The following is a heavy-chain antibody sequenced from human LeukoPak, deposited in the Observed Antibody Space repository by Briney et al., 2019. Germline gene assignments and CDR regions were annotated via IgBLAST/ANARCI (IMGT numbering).Heavy chain of an antibody. Sequence: SETLSLTCALYGGSLSGYYWSWIRQPPGKGLGWIGEINHSGRPNYNPSLESRVTISVDTSKSQFSLTLSSVTAADTAVYYCARGAGYGSGSSTTPFDYWGQGTLVTVSS. CDR1: GGSLSGYY. D-gene: IGHD3-10*01. J-gene: IGHJ4*02. CDR3: ARGAGYGSGSSTTPFDY. V-gene: IGHV4-34*01. CDR2: INHSGRP.